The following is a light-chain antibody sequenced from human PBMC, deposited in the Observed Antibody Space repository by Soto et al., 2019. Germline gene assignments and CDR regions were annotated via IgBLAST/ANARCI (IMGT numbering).Light chain of an antibody. CDR1: SSDVGGYNY. CDR3: NSYTSNTAYV. J-gene: IGLJ1*01. V-gene: IGLV2-14*01. Sequence: QSALTQPASVSGSPGQSITISCTGTSSDVGGYNYVSWYQLHPGKAPKLIIYEVSNRPSGVSNRFSGSKSGNTASLTISGLQAEDEADYYCNSYTSNTAYVFGTGTKLTVL. CDR2: EVS.